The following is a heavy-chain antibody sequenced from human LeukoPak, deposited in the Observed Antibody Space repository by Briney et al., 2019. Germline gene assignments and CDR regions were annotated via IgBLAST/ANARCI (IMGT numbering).Heavy chain of an antibody. Sequence: ASVKVSFKASGYTFTGYYMHWVRQAPGQGLEWMGWINPNSGGTNYAQKFQGRVTMTRDTSISTAYMELSRLRSDDTAVYYCARGSSSFPYYFDYWGQGTLVTVSS. CDR2: INPNSGGT. CDR3: ARGSSSFPYYFDY. V-gene: IGHV1-2*02. J-gene: IGHJ4*02. D-gene: IGHD6-6*01. CDR1: GYTFTGYY.